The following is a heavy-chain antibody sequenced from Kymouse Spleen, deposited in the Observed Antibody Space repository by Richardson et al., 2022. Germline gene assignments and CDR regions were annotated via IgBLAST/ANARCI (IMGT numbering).Heavy chain of an antibody. D-gene: IGHD6-13*01. V-gene: IGHV3-30*18. CDR2: ISYDGSNK. Sequence: QVQLVESGGGVVQPGRSLRLSCAASGFTFSSYGMHWVRQAPGKGLEWVAVISYDGSNKYYADSVKGRFTISRDNSKNTLYLQMNSLRAEDTAVYYCAKDDSSSWYDYYYYGMDVWGQGTTVTVSS. J-gene: IGHJ6*02. CDR1: GFTFSSYG. CDR3: AKDDSSSWYDYYYYGMDV.